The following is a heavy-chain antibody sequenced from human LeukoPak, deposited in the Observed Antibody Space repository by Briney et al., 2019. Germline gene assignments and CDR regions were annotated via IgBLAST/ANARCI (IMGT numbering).Heavy chain of an antibody. CDR1: GYSIRSGYY. J-gene: IGHJ3*02. CDR2: IYHSGST. D-gene: IGHD1-26*01. V-gene: IGHV4-38-2*02. CDR3: ALYSRPLARRRWELHHDAFDI. Sequence: SETLSLTCTVSGYSIRSGYYWGWIRQPPGKGLEWIGSIYHSGSTYYNPSLRSRVTMSVDTSKNQFSLKLRSVTAADTAVYYCALYSRPLARRRWELHHDAFDIWGQGTMVTVSS.